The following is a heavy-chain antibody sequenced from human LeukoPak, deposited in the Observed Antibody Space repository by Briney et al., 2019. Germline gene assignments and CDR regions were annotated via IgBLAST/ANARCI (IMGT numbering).Heavy chain of an antibody. CDR3: AVDLAHGVPDYFDY. CDR2: TSHDETHK. V-gene: IGHV3-30*04. CDR1: GFAFNTYT. J-gene: IGHJ4*02. D-gene: IGHD2-8*01. Sequence: PGRSLRLSCAASGFAFNTYTMHWVRQVPGKGPEWVSVTSHDETHKYYAEAVGGRFTISRDNSKNMLYLQMDSLRADDSAIYYCAVDLAHGVPDYFDYWGQGTLVTVSS.